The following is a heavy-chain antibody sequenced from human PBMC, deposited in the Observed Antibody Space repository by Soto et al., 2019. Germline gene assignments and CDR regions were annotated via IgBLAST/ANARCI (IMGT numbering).Heavy chain of an antibody. J-gene: IGHJ4*02. CDR3: ARARRYYDSSGYYYARPGPFDY. CDR1: GGSFSGYY. V-gene: IGHV4-34*01. CDR2: INHSGST. D-gene: IGHD3-22*01. Sequence: SETLSLTCAVYGGSFSGYYWNWIRQPPGKGLEWIGEINHSGSTNYNPSLKSRVTISVDTSKNQFSLKLSSVTAADTAVYYCARARRYYDSSGYYYARPGPFDYWGQGTLVTVSS.